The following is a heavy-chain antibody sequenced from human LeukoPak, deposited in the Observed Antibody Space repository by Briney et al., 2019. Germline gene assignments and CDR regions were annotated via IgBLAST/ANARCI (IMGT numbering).Heavy chain of an antibody. D-gene: IGHD1-20*01. CDR2: IKSKADGETI. J-gene: IGHJ4*02. V-gene: IGHV3-15*07. CDR1: GFTFTNAW. Sequence: GGSLRLSCAASGFTFTNAWMNWVRQTPGKGLEWVGRIKSKADGETIDYAAPVKGRFTFSRDDSKNMLYLQMNSLKSEDAAVYYCSTLTSRGLSDSWGQGTLVTVSS. CDR3: STLTSRGLSDS.